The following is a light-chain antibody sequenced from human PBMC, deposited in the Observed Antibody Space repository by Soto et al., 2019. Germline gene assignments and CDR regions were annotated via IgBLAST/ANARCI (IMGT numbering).Light chain of an antibody. V-gene: IGKV1-9*01. J-gene: IGKJ5*01. CDR2: AAS. Sequence: IQLTQSPSFLSASVGDRVTITCRASQGISSYLAWYQQKPGKAPKLLIYAASTLQSGVPSRFSVSGSGTEFTLTISSLQPEDFATYYCQQRTRSPVTFGQGTRLEIK. CDR3: QQRTRSPVT. CDR1: QGISSY.